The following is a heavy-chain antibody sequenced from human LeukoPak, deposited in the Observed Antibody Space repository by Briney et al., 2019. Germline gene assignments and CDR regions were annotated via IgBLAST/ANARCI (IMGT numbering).Heavy chain of an antibody. CDR3: ARAKPYGSARRGLGYMDV. Sequence: PSETLSLTCTVSGGSISSSTFYWGWIRQPAGKGLEWIGRIYTSGSTNYNPSLKSRVTISVDTSKNQFSLKLSSVTAADTAVYYCARAKPYGSARRGLGYMDVWGKGTTVTISS. D-gene: IGHD3-10*01. V-gene: IGHV4-61*02. J-gene: IGHJ6*03. CDR2: IYTSGST. CDR1: GGSISSSTFY.